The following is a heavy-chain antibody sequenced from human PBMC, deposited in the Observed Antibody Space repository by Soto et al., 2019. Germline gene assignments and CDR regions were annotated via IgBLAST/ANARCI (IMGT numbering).Heavy chain of an antibody. CDR1: GYTFTSYG. J-gene: IGHJ4*02. V-gene: IGHV1-18*04. Sequence: GDSVQVSCKASGYTFTSYGISWVRQAPGQGLEWMGWISAYNGNTNYAQKLQGRVTMTTDTSTSTAYMELSRLRSDDTAVYYCARNLGDSSSWYCFDEWGQGNLVTVS. CDR2: ISAYNGNT. D-gene: IGHD6-13*01. CDR3: ARNLGDSSSWYCFDE.